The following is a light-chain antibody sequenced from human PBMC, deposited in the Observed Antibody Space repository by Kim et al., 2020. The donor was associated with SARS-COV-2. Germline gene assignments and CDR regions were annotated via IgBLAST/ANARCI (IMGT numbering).Light chain of an antibody. Sequence: SVSHGEGAPPSGRASQSVSSNLAWYQQKPGQAPRLLIFGASTRATGIPARFSGSGSGTEFTLTISSLQSEDFAVYYCQQYNNWPLTFGGGTKLEI. CDR2: GAS. J-gene: IGKJ4*01. CDR1: QSVSSN. V-gene: IGKV3-15*01. CDR3: QQYNNWPLT.